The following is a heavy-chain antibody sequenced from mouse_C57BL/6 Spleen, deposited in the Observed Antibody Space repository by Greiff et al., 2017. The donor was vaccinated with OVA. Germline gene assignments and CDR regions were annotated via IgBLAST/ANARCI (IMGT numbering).Heavy chain of an antibody. CDR3: AILTGALDY. Sequence: VQLQQSGAELARPGASVKLSCKASGYTFTSYGISWVKQRPGPGLEWIGEIYPRSGNTHYTEKFKGKATLTIAKSSSTAYMELRSLTSEDSEFYFCAILTGALDYWGQGTTLTVSA. CDR1: GYTFTSYG. V-gene: IGHV1-81*01. CDR2: IYPRSGNT. D-gene: IGHD4-1*01. J-gene: IGHJ2*01.